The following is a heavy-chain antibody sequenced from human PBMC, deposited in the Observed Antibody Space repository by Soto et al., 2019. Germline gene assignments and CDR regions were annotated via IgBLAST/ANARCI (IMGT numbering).Heavy chain of an antibody. CDR2: IIHIFGTA. V-gene: IGHV1-69*01. Sequence: QVQLVQSGAEVKKPGSSVKVSCKASGGTFSSYAISWVRQAPGQGLEWMGGIIHIFGTANYAQKFQGRVTITADESTSTAYMELSSLRSDDTAVYYCARVSIAMVYDYYYYVMDVWCQGTTVTVSS. J-gene: IGHJ6*02. D-gene: IGHD5-18*01. CDR3: ARVSIAMVYDYYYYVMDV. CDR1: GGTFSSYA.